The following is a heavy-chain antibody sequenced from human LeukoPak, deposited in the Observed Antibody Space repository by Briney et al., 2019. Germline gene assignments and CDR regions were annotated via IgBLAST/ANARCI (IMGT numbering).Heavy chain of an antibody. J-gene: IGHJ4*02. CDR3: AKDKTAMVTFFDY. Sequence: GGSLRLSCAASGFTFSSYAMHWVRQAPGKGLEWVAFIRYDGSNKYYADSVKGRFTISRDNSKNTLYLQMNSLRAEDTAVYYCAKDKTAMVTFFDYWGQGTLVTVSS. CDR2: IRYDGSNK. V-gene: IGHV3-30*02. CDR1: GFTFSSYA. D-gene: IGHD5-18*01.